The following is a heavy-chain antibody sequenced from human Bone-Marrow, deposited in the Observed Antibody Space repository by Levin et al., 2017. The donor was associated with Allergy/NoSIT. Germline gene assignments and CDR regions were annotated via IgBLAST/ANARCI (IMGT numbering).Heavy chain of an antibody. CDR2: IYWDDDK. V-gene: IGHV2-5*02. CDR3: AHIINGEISRCFDY. D-gene: IGHD3-10*01. J-gene: IGHJ4*02. CDR1: GFSLSTSGVG. Sequence: SGPTLVKPTQTLTLTCTFSGFSLSTSGVGVGWIRQPPGKALEWLALIYWDDDKRYSPSLKSRLTITKDTSKNQVVLIMTNMDPVDTATYYCAHIINGEISRCFDYWGQGTLVTVSS.